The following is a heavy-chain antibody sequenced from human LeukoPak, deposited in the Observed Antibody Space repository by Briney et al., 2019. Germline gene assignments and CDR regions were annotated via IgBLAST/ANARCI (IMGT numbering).Heavy chain of an antibody. D-gene: IGHD6-19*01. V-gene: IGHV1-2*02. J-gene: IGHJ4*02. CDR1: GYTFTGYY. CDR3: ARDPPGGYSSGWSYFDY. Sequence: ASVKLSCKASGYTFTGYYMHWVRQAPGQRLEWMGWINPNSGGTNYAQKFQGRVTMTRDTSISTAYMELSRLISDDTAVYYCARDPPGGYSSGWSYFDYWGQGTLVTVSS. CDR2: INPNSGGT.